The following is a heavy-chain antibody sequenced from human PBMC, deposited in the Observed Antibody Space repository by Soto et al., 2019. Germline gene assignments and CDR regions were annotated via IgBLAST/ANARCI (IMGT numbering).Heavy chain of an antibody. CDR1: GFTFSGHT. CDR3: ARCMCFDGSGYAFFDS. CDR2: VSSSSSYI. D-gene: IGHD3-10*01. Sequence: EVQLVESGGGLVKPGGSLRLSCAASGFTFSGHTINWVRQAPGKGLEWVSSVSSSSSYIYYADSVKGRFTVSRDNAEKSLYLQTNSLSAEDTAIYYCARCMCFDGSGYAFFDSWGQGTLVTVSS. V-gene: IGHV3-21*01. J-gene: IGHJ4*02.